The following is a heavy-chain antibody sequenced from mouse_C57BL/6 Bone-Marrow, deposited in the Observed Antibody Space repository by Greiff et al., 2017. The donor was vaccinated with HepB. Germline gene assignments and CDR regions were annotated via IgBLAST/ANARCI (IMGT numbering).Heavy chain of an antibody. CDR2: IYPGSGST. CDR3: ARKDYYGSSVWYFDV. V-gene: IGHV1-55*01. CDR1: GYTFTSYW. D-gene: IGHD1-1*01. J-gene: IGHJ1*03. Sequence: VQLQQSGAELVKPGASVKMSCKASGYTFTSYWITWVKKRPGQGLEWIGDIYPGSGSTNYNDKFKSKATLTVDTSSSTAYMQLSSLTSEDSAVYYCARKDYYGSSVWYFDVWGTGTTVTVSS.